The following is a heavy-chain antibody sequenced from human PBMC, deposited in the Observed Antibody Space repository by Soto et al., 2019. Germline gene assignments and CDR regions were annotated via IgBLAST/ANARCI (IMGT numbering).Heavy chain of an antibody. CDR1: GGSINSYY. V-gene: IGHV4-59*08. CDR2: IYYSETT. CDR3: SRHIAPYKDFDY. Sequence: PSETLSLTCTVSGGSINSYYWSWIRQPPGKALEWIGFIYYSETTNYNPSLRSRVTISVDTSKNQFSLKLSSVTAADTAVYYCSRHIAPYKDFDYWGQGTLVTVSS. J-gene: IGHJ4*02. D-gene: IGHD1-20*01.